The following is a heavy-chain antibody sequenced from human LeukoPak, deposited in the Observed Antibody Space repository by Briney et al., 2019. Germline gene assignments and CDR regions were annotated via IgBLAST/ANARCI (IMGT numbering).Heavy chain of an antibody. CDR3: ARSYDTLTGYYNVNDY. D-gene: IGHD3-9*01. V-gene: IGHV3-48*03. Sequence: GGSLRLSCSVSGFSFSRYEMNWVRQAPGKGLEWVSYISSSGSTIYYADSVKGRFTISRDNAKNSLYLQMNSLRAADTAVYYCARSYDTLTGYYNVNDYWGQGTLVTVSS. CDR1: GFSFSRYE. J-gene: IGHJ4*02. CDR2: ISSSGSTI.